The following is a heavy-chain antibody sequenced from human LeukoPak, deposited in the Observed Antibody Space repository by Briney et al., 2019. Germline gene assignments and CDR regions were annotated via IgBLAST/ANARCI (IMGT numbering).Heavy chain of an antibody. V-gene: IGHV1-69*13. D-gene: IGHD3-22*01. CDR1: GGTFSSYA. CDR3: ARDMGGSYDSSGYDDAFDI. CDR2: IIPIFGTA. Sequence: SVTVSCKASGGTFSSYAISWVRQAPGQGLEWMGGIIPIFGTANYAQKFQGRVTITADESTSTAYMELSSLRSEDTAVYYCARDMGGSYDSSGYDDAFDIWGQGTMVTVSS. J-gene: IGHJ3*02.